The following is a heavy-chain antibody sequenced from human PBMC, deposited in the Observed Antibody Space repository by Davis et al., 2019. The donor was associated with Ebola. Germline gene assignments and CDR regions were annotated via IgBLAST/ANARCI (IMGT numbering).Heavy chain of an antibody. CDR3: TRGWLRRGMDV. D-gene: IGHD5-18*01. J-gene: IGHJ6*04. Sequence: HSQTLSLTCAISGDSVSINSAGWNWIRQSPSRGLEWLGRTYYSSKWFNDYAVSVKSRISINPDTSKNQFSLQLNSVTPEDTALYYCTRGWLRRGMDVWGEGTTVTVSS. V-gene: IGHV6-1*01. CDR1: GDSVSINSAG. CDR2: TYYSSKWFN.